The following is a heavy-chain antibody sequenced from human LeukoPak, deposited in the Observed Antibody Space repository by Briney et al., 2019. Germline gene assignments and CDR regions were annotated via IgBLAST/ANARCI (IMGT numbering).Heavy chain of an antibody. Sequence: GASVKVSCKAAGCTFTSYYMHWVRQAPGQGLEWMGIINPSGGSTSYAQKFQGRVTMTRGTSTSTVYMELSSLRSEDTAVYYCAGTSGSYYTHIVYWGQGTLVTVSS. CDR3: AGTSGSYYTHIVY. D-gene: IGHD1-26*01. CDR2: INPSGGST. V-gene: IGHV1-46*01. J-gene: IGHJ4*02. CDR1: GCTFTSYY.